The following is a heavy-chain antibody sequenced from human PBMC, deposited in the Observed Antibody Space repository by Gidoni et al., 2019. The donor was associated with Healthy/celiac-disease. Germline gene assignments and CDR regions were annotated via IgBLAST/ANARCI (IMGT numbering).Heavy chain of an antibody. D-gene: IGHD6-19*01. CDR3: ARSGYSSGCIY. V-gene: IGHV1-69*01. CDR1: GGTFRSYA. J-gene: IGHJ4*02. Sequence: QVQLVQSGAEVKKPGSSVKVSCKASGGTFRSYAISWVRQAPGQGLEWIGGIIPIFGTANYAQKFQGRVTITADESTSTAYMELSSLRSEDTAVYYCARSGYSSGCIYWGQGTLVTVSS. CDR2: IIPIFGTA.